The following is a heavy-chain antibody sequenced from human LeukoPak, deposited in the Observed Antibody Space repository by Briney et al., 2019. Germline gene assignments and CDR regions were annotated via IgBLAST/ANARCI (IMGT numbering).Heavy chain of an antibody. Sequence: GGSLRLSCAASGFIFSTYGMTWVRQAPGKGLKWVSYISSSSSTIYYADSVKGRFTISRDNAENSLYLQMNSLRVEDTAVYYCARAPTVLVGYCSSSSCQADYWGQGTLVTVSS. CDR3: ARAPTVLVGYCSSSSCQADY. V-gene: IGHV3-48*04. CDR2: ISSSSSTI. J-gene: IGHJ4*02. CDR1: GFIFSTYG. D-gene: IGHD2-2*01.